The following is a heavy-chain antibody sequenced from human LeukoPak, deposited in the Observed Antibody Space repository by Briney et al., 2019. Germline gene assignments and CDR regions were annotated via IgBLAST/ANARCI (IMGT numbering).Heavy chain of an antibody. Sequence: GGSLRLSCAVSGITLSNYGMSRVRQAPGKGLEWVAGMSDSGGRTNYADSVKGRFTISRDNPKNTLYLQMNSLRAEDTAVYFCAKRGVVIRVILVGFHKEAYYFDSWGQGALVTVSS. CDR2: MSDSGGRT. CDR1: GITLSNYG. V-gene: IGHV3-23*01. D-gene: IGHD3-22*01. CDR3: AKRGVVIRVILVGFHKEAYYFDS. J-gene: IGHJ4*02.